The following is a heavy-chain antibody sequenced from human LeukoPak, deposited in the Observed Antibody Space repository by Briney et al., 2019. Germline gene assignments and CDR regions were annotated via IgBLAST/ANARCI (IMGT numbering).Heavy chain of an antibody. D-gene: IGHD3-22*01. CDR2: IYTSGST. Sequence: SQTLSLTCTVSGGSISSGSYFWHWIRQPAGKGLEWIGRIYTSGSTDYNPSLKSRITISLDTSKNQLSLILSSVTAAGMSVYDCARGGYYDSSGSSDAFEIWGQGTMVTVSS. V-gene: IGHV4-61*02. CDR3: ARGGYYDSSGSSDAFEI. J-gene: IGHJ3*02. CDR1: GGSISSGSYF.